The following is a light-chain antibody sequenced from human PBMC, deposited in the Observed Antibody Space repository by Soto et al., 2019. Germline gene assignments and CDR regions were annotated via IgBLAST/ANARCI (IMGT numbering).Light chain of an antibody. V-gene: IGLV2-14*01. Sequence: QSVLTQPAFVSASPGQSITISCAGTSSDVGGWPHVSWYQQHPGKAPKLVIYEVSNRPSGVSSRFSGSKSGSTASLTITGLQAEDEADYYCSSYTSSSTLVFGGGTKLTVL. CDR2: EVS. J-gene: IGLJ2*01. CDR1: SSDVGGWPH. CDR3: SSYTSSSTLV.